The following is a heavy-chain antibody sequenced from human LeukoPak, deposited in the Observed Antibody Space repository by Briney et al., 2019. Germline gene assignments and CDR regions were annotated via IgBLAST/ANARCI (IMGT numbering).Heavy chain of an antibody. CDR3: ARVRYNYDILTGYRPDDAFDI. CDR2: IYYSGST. J-gene: IGHJ3*02. V-gene: IGHV4-59*01. CDR1: GGSISSYY. Sequence: SETLSLTCTVSGGSISSYYWSWIRQPPGKGLEWIGYIYYSGSTNYNPSLKSRVTISVDTSKNQFSLKLSSVTAADTAVYYCARVRYNYDILTGYRPDDAFDIWGQGTMVTVSS. D-gene: IGHD3-9*01.